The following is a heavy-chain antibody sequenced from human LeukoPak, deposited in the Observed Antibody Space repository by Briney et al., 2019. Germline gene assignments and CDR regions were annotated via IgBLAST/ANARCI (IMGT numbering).Heavy chain of an antibody. Sequence: PGGSLRLSCAASGFTFSSYSMNWVRQAPGKGLEWVSSISSSSSYIYYADSVKGRFTISRDNAKNSLYLQMNSLRAEDTAVYYCARAPYYYDSSGYNDYWGQGTLVTVSS. D-gene: IGHD3-22*01. CDR2: ISSSSSYI. V-gene: IGHV3-21*01. CDR1: GFTFSSYS. J-gene: IGHJ4*02. CDR3: ARAPYYYDSSGYNDY.